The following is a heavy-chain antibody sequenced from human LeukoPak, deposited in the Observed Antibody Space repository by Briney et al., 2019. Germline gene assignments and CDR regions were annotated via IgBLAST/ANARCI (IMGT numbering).Heavy chain of an antibody. D-gene: IGHD3-10*01. V-gene: IGHV3-23*01. J-gene: IGHJ4*02. CDR2: ITYSGDDS. CDR1: GFSFDNYA. CDR3: AKGSRGSRPYYFDF. Sequence: GGSLRLSCAASGFSFDNYAMSWVRQAPGKGLEWISAITYSGDDSYHADSVKGRSTISRDNSKNTLNLQMNSLRVEDSAVYYCAKGSRGSRPYYFDFWGQGTLVTVSS.